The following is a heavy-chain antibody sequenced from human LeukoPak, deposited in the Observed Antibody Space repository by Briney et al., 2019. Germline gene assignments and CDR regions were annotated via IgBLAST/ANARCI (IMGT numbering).Heavy chain of an antibody. V-gene: IGHV3-21*01. Sequence: PGGALRPPCAASGFPFNSYSMNWVRQAPGKGLEWVPSISSSSSYIYYADSVKGRFTISRDNAKNSLYLQMNSLRAEDTAVYYCARGPYSGSYYGRYFQHWGQGTLVTVSS. CDR2: ISSSSSYI. CDR3: ARGPYSGSYYGRYFQH. CDR1: GFPFNSYS. J-gene: IGHJ1*01. D-gene: IGHD1-26*01.